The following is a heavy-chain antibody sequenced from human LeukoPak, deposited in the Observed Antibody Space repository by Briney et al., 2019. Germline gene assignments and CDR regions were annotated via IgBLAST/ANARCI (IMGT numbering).Heavy chain of an antibody. CDR2: IIPILGIA. CDR3: AYDSSAVWGYYFDY. CDR1: GGTFSSYA. J-gene: IGHJ4*02. D-gene: IGHD3-22*01. Sequence: GASVKVSCKASGGTFSSYAISWVRQAPGQGLEWMGRIIPILGIANYAQKFQGRVTITADKSTSTAYMEPSSLRSEDTAVYYCAYDSSAVWGYYFDYWGQGTLVTVSS. V-gene: IGHV1-69*04.